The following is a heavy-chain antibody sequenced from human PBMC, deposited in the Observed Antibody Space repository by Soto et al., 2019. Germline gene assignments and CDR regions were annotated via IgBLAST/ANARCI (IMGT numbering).Heavy chain of an antibody. CDR3: ARHAYSNYLVVLDY. Sequence: PSETLSLTCTVSGGSISSSSYYWGWIRQPPGKGLEWIGSIYYSGSTYYNPSLKSRVTIPVDTSKNQFSLKLSSVTAADTAVYYCARHAYSNYLVVLDYWGQGTLVTVSS. D-gene: IGHD4-4*01. CDR2: IYYSGST. V-gene: IGHV4-39*01. J-gene: IGHJ4*02. CDR1: GGSISSSSYY.